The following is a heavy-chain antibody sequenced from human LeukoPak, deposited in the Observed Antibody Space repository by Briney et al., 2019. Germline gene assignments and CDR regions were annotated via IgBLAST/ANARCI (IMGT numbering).Heavy chain of an antibody. CDR2: IYHSGST. D-gene: IGHD6-13*01. Sequence: SETLSLTCTVSGYSISSGYYWGWIRQPPGKGLEWIGSIYHSGSTYYNPSLKSRVTLSVDTSKNQFSLKLSSVTAADTAVYYCARDHDGDRKQQLVSLWFDPRGQGTLVTVSS. J-gene: IGHJ5*02. V-gene: IGHV4-38-2*02. CDR1: GYSISSGYY. CDR3: ARDHDGDRKQQLVSLWFDP.